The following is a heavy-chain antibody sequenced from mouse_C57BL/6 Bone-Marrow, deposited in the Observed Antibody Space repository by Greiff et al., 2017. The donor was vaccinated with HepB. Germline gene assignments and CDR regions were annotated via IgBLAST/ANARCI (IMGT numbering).Heavy chain of an antibody. Sequence: EVNVVESGGGLVKPGGSLKLSCAASGFTFSSYAMSWVRQTPEKRLEWVATISDGGSYTYYPDNVKGRFTISRDNAKNNLYLQMSHLKSEDTAMYYCARDYYYGSSYENWYFDVWGTGTTVTVSS. CDR2: ISDGGSYT. CDR1: GFTFSSYA. V-gene: IGHV5-4*01. J-gene: IGHJ1*03. CDR3: ARDYYYGSSYENWYFDV. D-gene: IGHD1-1*01.